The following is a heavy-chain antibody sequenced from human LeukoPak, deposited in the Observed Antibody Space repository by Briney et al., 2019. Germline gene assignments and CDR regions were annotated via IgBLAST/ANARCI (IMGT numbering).Heavy chain of an antibody. J-gene: IGHJ3*02. V-gene: IGHV1-18*01. D-gene: IGHD2-2*03. Sequence: ASVKVSCKASGYTFTSYGISWVRQAPGQGLEWMGWISAYNGNTNYAQKLQGRVTMTTDTSTSTAYMELRSLRSDDTAVYYCARGDRPGYCSSTSCASDDAFDIWGQGTMVTVSS. CDR1: GYTFTSYG. CDR3: ARGDRPGYCSSTSCASDDAFDI. CDR2: ISAYNGNT.